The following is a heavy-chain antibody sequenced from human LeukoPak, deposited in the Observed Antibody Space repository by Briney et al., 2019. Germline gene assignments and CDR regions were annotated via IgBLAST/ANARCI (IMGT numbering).Heavy chain of an antibody. CDR2: IWEDGTNI. V-gene: IGHV3-33*01. CDR3: ARAGYNSGWYEY. J-gene: IGHJ4*02. D-gene: IGHD6-19*01. CDR1: GFTFSTYG. Sequence: GTSLRLSCAASGFTFSTYGMHWVRQAPGKGLEWVAVIWEDGTNIHYADSVKGRFTIPRDNSKNTLYLQMNSLRAEDTAVYYCARAGYNSGWYEYWGQGTLVTVSS.